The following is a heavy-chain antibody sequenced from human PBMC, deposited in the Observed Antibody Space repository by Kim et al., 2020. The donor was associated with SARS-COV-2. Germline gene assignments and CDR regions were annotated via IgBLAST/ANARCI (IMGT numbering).Heavy chain of an antibody. CDR1: GFTFSSYA. J-gene: IGHJ5*02. Sequence: GGSLRLSCAASGFTFSSYAMSWVRQAPGKGLEWVSAISGSGGSTYYADSVKGRFTISRDNSKNTLYLQMNSLRAEDTAVYYCARGNSRSWYGVTWFDPWGQGTLVTVSA. CDR3: ARGNSRSWYGVTWFDP. V-gene: IGHV3-23*01. D-gene: IGHD6-13*01. CDR2: ISGSGGST.